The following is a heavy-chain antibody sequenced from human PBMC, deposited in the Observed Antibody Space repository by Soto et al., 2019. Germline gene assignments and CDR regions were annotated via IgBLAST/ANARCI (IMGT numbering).Heavy chain of an antibody. J-gene: IGHJ4*02. CDR2: ISYSGNT. D-gene: IGHD2-15*01. Sequence: XETLSLTCTESGGSIISGYWSWIRQPPGKGLEWIGYISYSGNTNYNPSLKSRVTMSVDTPKNQFSLRLSSVTTADTAVYYCAGLRGYAGSPIDYWGQGTLVTVSS. CDR3: AGLRGYAGSPIDY. CDR1: GGSIISGY. V-gene: IGHV4-59*01.